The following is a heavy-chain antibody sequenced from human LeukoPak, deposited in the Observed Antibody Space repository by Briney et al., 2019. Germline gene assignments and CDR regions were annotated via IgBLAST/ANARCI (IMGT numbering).Heavy chain of an antibody. J-gene: IGHJ4*02. CDR2: IIPIFGTA. CDR3: ARGVRPDYYFDY. Sequence: ASVKVSCKASGGTFSSYAFSWVRQAPGQGLEWMGGIIPIFGTANYAQKFQGRVTITADESTSTAYMELSSLRSEDTAVYYCARGVRPDYYFDYWGQGTLVTVSS. CDR1: GGTFSSYA. D-gene: IGHD1-14*01. V-gene: IGHV1-69*13.